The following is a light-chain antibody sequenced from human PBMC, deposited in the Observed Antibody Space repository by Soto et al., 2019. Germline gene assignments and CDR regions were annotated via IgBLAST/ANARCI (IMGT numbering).Light chain of an antibody. CDR2: KAS. Sequence: MPQSPSTLSASLGDRVTITCRASQSIGDSLAWYQQRPGKAPNLLIYKASTLEGGVPSRFSGSGSGTQFTLTITSLQPDEFATYYCQFYNSYSRTVGQGTKVDIK. CDR1: QSIGDS. J-gene: IGKJ1*01. CDR3: QFYNSYSRT. V-gene: IGKV1-5*03.